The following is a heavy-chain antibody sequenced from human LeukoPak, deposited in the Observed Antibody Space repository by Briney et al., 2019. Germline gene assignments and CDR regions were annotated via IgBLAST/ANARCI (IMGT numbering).Heavy chain of an antibody. D-gene: IGHD1-26*01. V-gene: IGHV1-69*05. Sequence: ASVTVSCKASGGTFGSYAISWVRQAPGQGLEWMGGIIPIFGTANYAQKFQGRVTITTDESTSTAYMELSSLRSEDTAVYYCARRAGNSGTIWGGLDYWGQGTLVTVSS. CDR1: GGTFGSYA. CDR2: IIPIFGTA. CDR3: ARRAGNSGTIWGGLDY. J-gene: IGHJ4*02.